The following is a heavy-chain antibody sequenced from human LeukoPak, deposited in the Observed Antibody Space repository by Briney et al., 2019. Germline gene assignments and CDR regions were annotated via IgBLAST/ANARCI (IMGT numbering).Heavy chain of an antibody. CDR1: GYTFTGYY. V-gene: IGHV1-2*02. J-gene: IGHJ3*02. CDR3: ARALTYYPNAFDI. D-gene: IGHD3-10*01. Sequence: GASVKVSCKASGYTFTGYYMHWVRQAPGQGLEWMGWINPNSGGTNYAQKFQGRVTMTRDTSISTAYMELSRLRSDDTAVYYCARALTYYPNAFDIWGQGTMVTVSS. CDR2: INPNSGGT.